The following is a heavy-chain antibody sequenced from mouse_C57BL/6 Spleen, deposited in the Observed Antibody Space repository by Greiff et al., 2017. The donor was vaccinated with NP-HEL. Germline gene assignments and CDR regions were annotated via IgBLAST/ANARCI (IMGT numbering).Heavy chain of an antibody. V-gene: IGHV3-6*01. CDR2: ISYDGSN. Sequence: EVKVEESGPGLVKPSQSLSLTCSVTGYSITSGYYWNWIRQFPGNKLEWMGYISYDGSNNYNPSLKNRISITRDTSKNQFFLKLNSVTTEDTATYDCAREGTVVATRAMDYWGQGTSVTVSS. CDR3: AREGTVVATRAMDY. D-gene: IGHD1-1*01. CDR1: GYSITSGYY. J-gene: IGHJ4*01.